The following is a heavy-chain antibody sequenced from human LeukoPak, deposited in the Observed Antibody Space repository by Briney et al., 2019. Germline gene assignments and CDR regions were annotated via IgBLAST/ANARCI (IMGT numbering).Heavy chain of an antibody. D-gene: IGHD5-18*01. CDR3: ARDRRLPDFDY. CDR1: GFTFSSYW. J-gene: IGHJ4*02. V-gene: IGHV3-7*01. CDR2: IKQDGSEK. Sequence: PGGSLRLSCAASGFTFSSYWMSWVRQAPGKGLEWVANIKQDGSEKYYVDSAKGRFTISRDNAKNSLYLQMNSLRAEDTAVYYCARDRRLPDFDYWGQGTLVTVSS.